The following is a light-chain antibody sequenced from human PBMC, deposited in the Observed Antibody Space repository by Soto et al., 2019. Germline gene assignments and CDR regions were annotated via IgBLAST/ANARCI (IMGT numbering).Light chain of an antibody. CDR2: DVS. Sequence: ENVLTQSPGTLSLSPGERATLSCRASQSVSRSYLAWYHQKPGQAPRLLIYDVSNRATGVPARFSGSGSGTDFTLTISSLEPEDFAVYYCQQRSNWLWTFGQGTKVDI. V-gene: IGKV3-11*01. J-gene: IGKJ1*01. CDR3: QQRSNWLWT. CDR1: QSVSRSY.